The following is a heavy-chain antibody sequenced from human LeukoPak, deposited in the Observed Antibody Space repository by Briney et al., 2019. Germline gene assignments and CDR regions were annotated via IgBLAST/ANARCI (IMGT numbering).Heavy chain of an antibody. CDR2: INHSGST. J-gene: IGHJ3*02. V-gene: IGHV4-34*01. D-gene: IGHD6-13*01. Sequence: SETLSLTCAVYGGSFSGYYWSWIRQPPEKGLEWIGEINHSGSTNYNPSLKSRVTISVDTSKNQFSLKLSSVTAADTAVYYCARGAAANGGAFDIWGQGTMVTVSS. CDR3: ARGAAANGGAFDI. CDR1: GGSFSGYY.